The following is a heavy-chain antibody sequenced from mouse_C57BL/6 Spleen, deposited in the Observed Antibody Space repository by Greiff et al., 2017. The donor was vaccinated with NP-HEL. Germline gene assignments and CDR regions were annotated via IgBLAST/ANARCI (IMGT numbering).Heavy chain of an antibody. V-gene: IGHV14-2*01. CDR1: GFNIKDYY. J-gene: IGHJ1*03. Sequence: EVQVVESGAELVKPGASVKLSCTASGFNIKDYYMHWVKQRTEQGLEWIGRIDPEDGETKYAPKFQGKATITADTSSNTAYLQLSSLTSEDTAVYYCARITTVVATDWYFDVWGTGTTVTVSS. D-gene: IGHD1-1*01. CDR2: IDPEDGET. CDR3: ARITTVVATDWYFDV.